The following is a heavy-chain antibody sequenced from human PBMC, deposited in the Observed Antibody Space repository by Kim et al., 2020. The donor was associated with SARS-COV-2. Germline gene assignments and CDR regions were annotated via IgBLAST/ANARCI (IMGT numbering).Heavy chain of an antibody. V-gene: IGHV3-30*18. D-gene: IGHD3-10*01. Sequence: GGSLRLSCAASGFTFSSYGMHWVRQAPGKGLEWVAVISYDGSNKYYADSVKGRFTISRDNSKNTLYLQMNSLRAEDTAVYYCAKDSGKYGFGDYWGQGTLVTVSS. CDR1: GFTFSSYG. CDR2: ISYDGSNK. CDR3: AKDSGKYGFGDY. J-gene: IGHJ4*02.